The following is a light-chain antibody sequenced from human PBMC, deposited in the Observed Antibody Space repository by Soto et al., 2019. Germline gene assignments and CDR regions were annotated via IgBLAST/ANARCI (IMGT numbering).Light chain of an antibody. Sequence: QSVLTQPPSVSGAPGRRVTISCTGSSSNIGAPYGVHWYQQLPGTAPKLLIYGNNQRPSGVPDRFSGSKSGTSASLAISGLRSEDEADYYCAAWDDSLSNVIFGGGTKVTVL. CDR1: SSNIGAPYG. CDR2: GNN. J-gene: IGLJ2*01. CDR3: AAWDDSLSNVI. V-gene: IGLV1-40*01.